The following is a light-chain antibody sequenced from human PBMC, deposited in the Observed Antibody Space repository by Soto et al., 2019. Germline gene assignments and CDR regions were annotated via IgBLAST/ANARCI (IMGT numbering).Light chain of an antibody. CDR1: HNIARS. CDR3: QQNHIVPTGT. J-gene: IGKJ1*01. CDR2: GAS. Sequence: DVQMTQSPSSLSASVGESVTITCRAMHNIARSLNWYQQKPGKAPKLLIYGASNLQPGVPSRFSGSGSGTDFTLTISSLQPEDFATYSCQQNHIVPTGTFGQGTKV. V-gene: IGKV1-39*01.